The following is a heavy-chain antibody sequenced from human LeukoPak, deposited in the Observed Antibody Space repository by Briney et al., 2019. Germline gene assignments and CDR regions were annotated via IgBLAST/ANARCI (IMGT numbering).Heavy chain of an antibody. CDR1: GYTFTGYY. Sequence: ASVKVSCKASGYTFTGYYLHWVRQAPGQGLEWMGWINPSGGTNYAQKFQGRVTMTRDTSISTAYMELSSLRSEDTAVYYCAKSNGYGLVDIWGQGTMVTVSS. CDR2: INPSGGT. J-gene: IGHJ3*02. V-gene: IGHV1-2*02. CDR3: AKSNGYGLVDI. D-gene: IGHD3-10*01.